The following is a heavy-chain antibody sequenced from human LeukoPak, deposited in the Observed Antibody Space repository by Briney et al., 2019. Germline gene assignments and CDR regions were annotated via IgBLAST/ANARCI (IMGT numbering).Heavy chain of an antibody. Sequence: PGGSLRLSCVTSGFNFNAYTVHWVRQPPGKGLEWVALTNGYGHSFYAESVRGRFSISRDSARSSIYLQMNSLTTEDSAVYYCAKELTTIFFDYWGQGTQVTVSS. V-gene: IGHV3-43*01. CDR2: TNGYGHS. CDR3: AKELTTIFFDY. D-gene: IGHD4-11*01. J-gene: IGHJ4*02. CDR1: GFNFNAYT.